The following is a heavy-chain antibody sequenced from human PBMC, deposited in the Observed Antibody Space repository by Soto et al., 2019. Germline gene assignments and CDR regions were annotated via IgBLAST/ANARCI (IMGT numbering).Heavy chain of an antibody. CDR2: IDPSDSYT. CDR3: AVGYGDYALDFYY. D-gene: IGHD4-17*01. V-gene: IGHV5-10-1*03. Sequence: EVQLVQSGAEVKKPGESLRISCKGSGYSFTSYWISWVRQMPGKGLEWMGRIDPSDSYTNYSPSFQGHVTISADKSISTAYLQWSSLKASDTAMDYCAVGYGDYALDFYYWGQGTLVTVSS. CDR1: GYSFTSYW. J-gene: IGHJ4*02.